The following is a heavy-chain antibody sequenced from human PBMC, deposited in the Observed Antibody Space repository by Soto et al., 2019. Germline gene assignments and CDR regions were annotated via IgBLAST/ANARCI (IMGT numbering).Heavy chain of an antibody. CDR3: VRDGTKTLRDWFDP. J-gene: IGHJ5*02. D-gene: IGHD1-1*01. CDR2: IYATRTT. CDR1: GASISGFY. V-gene: IGHV4-4*07. Sequence: SETLSLTCTVSGASISGFYWSWIRKSAGKGLEWIGRIYATRTTDYNPSLKSRVMMSVDTSKKQFSLKLRSVTAADTAVYYCVRDGTKTLRDWFDPWGQGISVTVSS.